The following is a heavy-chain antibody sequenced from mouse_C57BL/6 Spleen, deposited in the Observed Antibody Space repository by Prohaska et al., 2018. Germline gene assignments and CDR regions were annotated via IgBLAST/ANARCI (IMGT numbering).Heavy chain of an antibody. Sequence: SVKISCKASGYTFTDYYMNWVKQSHGKSLEWIGDINPNNGGTSYNQKFKGKATLTVDKSSSTAYMERRSLTSEDSAVYYCARRSNYVGAWFAYWGQGTLVTVSA. CDR2: INPNNGGT. D-gene: IGHD2-5*01. CDR3: ARRSNYVGAWFAY. V-gene: IGHV1-26*01. J-gene: IGHJ3*01. CDR1: GYTFTDYY.